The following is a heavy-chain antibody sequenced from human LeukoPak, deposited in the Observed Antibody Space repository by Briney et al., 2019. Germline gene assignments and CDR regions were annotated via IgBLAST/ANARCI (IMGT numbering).Heavy chain of an antibody. D-gene: IGHD6-13*01. V-gene: IGHV1-8*01. J-gene: IGHJ6*02. CDR3: ARGGSSSSYYNNYGMDV. CDR1: GYSLTSFD. Sequence: ASVKVSCKASGYSLTSFDINWVRQGSGQGLERMGWMNPKRGNTGYAPTFQGRVTITRDTSIDTAFVELSSLRPDDTAVYYCARGGSSSSYYNNYGMDVWGQGTTITVSS. CDR2: MNPKRGNT.